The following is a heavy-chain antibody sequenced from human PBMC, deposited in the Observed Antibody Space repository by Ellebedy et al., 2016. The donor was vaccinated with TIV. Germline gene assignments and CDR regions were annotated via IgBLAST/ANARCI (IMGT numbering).Heavy chain of an antibody. CDR1: GFTFSSYA. Sequence: GESLKISCEASGFTFSSYAMNWVRQAPGKGLEWVSATSGNGGSTYYADSVKGRFTISRDNSKNTLYLQMNSLRAEDTAVYYCAKVLRGVSTSCCGYGLDVWGQGTTVTVSS. CDR2: TSGNGGST. J-gene: IGHJ6*02. CDR3: AKVLRGVSTSCCGYGLDV. V-gene: IGHV3-23*01. D-gene: IGHD2-2*01.